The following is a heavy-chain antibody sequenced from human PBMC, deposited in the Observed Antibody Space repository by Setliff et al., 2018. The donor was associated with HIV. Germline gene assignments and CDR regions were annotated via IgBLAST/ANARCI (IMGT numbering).Heavy chain of an antibody. J-gene: IGHJ4*02. CDR2: INHSGST. D-gene: IGHD1-26*01. CDR1: GGSFNGYY. CDR3: ARVKGGATTDY. V-gene: IGHV4-34*01. Sequence: NPSETLSLTCAVYGGSFNGYYWSWIRQPPGKGLEWIGEINHSGSTNYNPSLKSRVTISVDTSKNQFSLKLSSVTAADTAVYYCARVKGGATTDYWGQGTLVTVSS.